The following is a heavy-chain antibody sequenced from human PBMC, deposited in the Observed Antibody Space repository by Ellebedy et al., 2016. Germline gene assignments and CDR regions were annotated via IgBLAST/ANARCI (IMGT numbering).Heavy chain of an antibody. CDR2: MTWNSDFI. V-gene: IGHV3-9*01. CDR3: ARGAYTSGWYPDYFDF. D-gene: IGHD6-19*01. J-gene: IGHJ4*02. Sequence: SLKISCAVSGFTFDDYAMHWVRQAPGKGLEWVSGMTWNSDFITYAASVRGRFTMSRDNAKNSLYLQMNSLGAEDTAVYYCARGAYTSGWYPDYFDFWGQGTLVTVSS. CDR1: GFTFDDYA.